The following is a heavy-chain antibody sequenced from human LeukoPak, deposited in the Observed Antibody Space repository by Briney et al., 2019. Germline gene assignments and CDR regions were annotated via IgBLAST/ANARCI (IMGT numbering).Heavy chain of an antibody. CDR1: GGSISSSSYY. CDR2: IFYSGST. V-gene: IGHV4-39*07. J-gene: IGHJ5*02. D-gene: IGHD6-13*01. Sequence: SETLSLTCTVSGGSISSSSYYWGWIRQPPGKGLEWIGNIFYSGSTYYNPSLKSRVTISVDTSKNQFSLKLSSVTAADTAVYYCAREGDSNSVGWFDPWGQGTLVTVSS. CDR3: AREGDSNSVGWFDP.